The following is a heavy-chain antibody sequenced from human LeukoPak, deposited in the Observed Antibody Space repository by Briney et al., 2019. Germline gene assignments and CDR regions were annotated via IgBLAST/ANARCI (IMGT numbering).Heavy chain of an antibody. J-gene: IGHJ5*02. D-gene: IGHD6-13*01. Sequence: SETLSLTCAVYGGSFSGYYWSWIRQPPGKGLEWIGEINHSGSTNYNPSLKSRVTISVDTSKNQFSLKLTSVTAADTAVYYCARGYSSSWYFNWFDPWGQGTLVTVSS. CDR2: INHSGST. CDR3: ARGYSSSWYFNWFDP. V-gene: IGHV4-34*01. CDR1: GGSFSGYY.